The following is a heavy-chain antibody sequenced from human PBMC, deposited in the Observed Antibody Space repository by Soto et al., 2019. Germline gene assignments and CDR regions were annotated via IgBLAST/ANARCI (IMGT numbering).Heavy chain of an antibody. V-gene: IGHV4-30-4*01. CDR1: GGSISSGDYY. Sequence: SETLSLTCTVSGGSISSGDYYWSWIRQPPGKGLEWIGYIYYSGSTYYNPSLKSRVTISVDTSKNQFSLKLSSVTAADTAVYYCARGGVVRGVILAVEVAFAIWGQGTMVTVSS. D-gene: IGHD3-10*01. CDR3: ARGGVVRGVILAVEVAFAI. J-gene: IGHJ3*02. CDR2: IYYSGST.